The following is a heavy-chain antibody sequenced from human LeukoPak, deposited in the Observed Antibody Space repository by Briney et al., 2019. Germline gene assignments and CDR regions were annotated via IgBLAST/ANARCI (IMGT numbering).Heavy chain of an antibody. Sequence: PSETLSLTCTVSGGSITSSYWSWIRQSPGKGLEWIGYIHYTGSTNYNPSLKSRVTMLIDTSKNQFSLKLSSVTAADTAVYYCARSDMATIAFDYWGQGTLVTVSS. CDR1: GGSITSSY. CDR3: ARSDMATIAFDY. D-gene: IGHD5-24*01. J-gene: IGHJ4*02. CDR2: IHYTGST. V-gene: IGHV4-59*01.